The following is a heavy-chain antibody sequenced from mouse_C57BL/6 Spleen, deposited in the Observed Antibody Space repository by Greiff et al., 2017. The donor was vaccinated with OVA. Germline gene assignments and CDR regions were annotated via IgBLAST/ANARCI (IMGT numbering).Heavy chain of an antibody. Sequence: DVKLVESGGGLVKPGGSLKLSCAASGFTFSDYGMHWVRQAPEKGLEWVAYISSGSSTIYYADTVKGRFTISRDNAKNTLFLQMTSLRSEDTAMYYCARAYGSLFDYWGQGTTLTVSS. V-gene: IGHV5-17*01. CDR1: GFTFSDYG. CDR3: ARAYGSLFDY. CDR2: ISSGSSTI. J-gene: IGHJ2*01. D-gene: IGHD1-1*01.